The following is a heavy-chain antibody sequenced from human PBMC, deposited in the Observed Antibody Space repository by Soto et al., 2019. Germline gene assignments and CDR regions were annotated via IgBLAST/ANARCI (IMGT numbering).Heavy chain of an antibody. CDR1: GFTFSGFS. J-gene: IGHJ4*02. CDR3: AREADYASSGYVLDY. V-gene: IGHV3-21*01. D-gene: IGHD3-22*01. Sequence: GGSLRLSCAASGFTFSGFSMNWVRQAPGKGLEWVSSVTSSPSSMFYADSVKGRFTISRDDAKDSLFLQMNSLRADDTAVYYCAREADYASSGYVLDYWGLGTLVTVS. CDR2: VTSSPSSM.